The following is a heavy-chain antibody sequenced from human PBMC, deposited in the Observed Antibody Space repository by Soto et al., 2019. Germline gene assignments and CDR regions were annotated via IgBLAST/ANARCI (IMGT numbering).Heavy chain of an antibody. CDR1: GYFISSSHW. J-gene: IGHJ6*02. CDR3: ARDRHPYYYYFGMDV. V-gene: IGHV4-28*03. Sequence: PSETLSLTCRVSGYFISSSHWWGWIRQPPGKGLEWIGHINYSGSFYHDPSLKSRVTMSLDTSKHQFSLRLSSVTAADTAVYYCARDRHPYYYYFGMDVWGQGTTVTVSS. CDR2: INYSGSF.